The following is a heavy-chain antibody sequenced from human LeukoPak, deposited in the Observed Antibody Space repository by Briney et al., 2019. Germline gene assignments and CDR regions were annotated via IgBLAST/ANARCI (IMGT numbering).Heavy chain of an antibody. D-gene: IGHD3-16*01. CDR2: INPVDSEA. CDR1: GYSFSRNW. Sequence: GESLKISCQASGYSFSRNWIGWARQMPGKGLEWMGIINPVDSEARYSPSFQGQVTMSVDMSVTTAYLQWSSLEASDTAVFYCARLVLGNWGDGFDVWGQGTMVTVSS. CDR3: ARLVLGNWGDGFDV. J-gene: IGHJ3*01. V-gene: IGHV5-51*01.